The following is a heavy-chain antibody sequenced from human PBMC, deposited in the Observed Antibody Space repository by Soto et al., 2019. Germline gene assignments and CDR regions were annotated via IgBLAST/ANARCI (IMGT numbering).Heavy chain of an antibody. D-gene: IGHD3-16*02. CDR1: GGTFSSYA. CDR2: IIPIFGTG. J-gene: IGHJ3*02. CDR3: AKAEGLLRLGELSPGDASYI. Sequence: SVKVSCKASGGTFSSYAISWVRQAPGQGLEWLGGIIPIFGTGNYAQKFQGRVTITAEESTSTAYMQLSSLRSEDTAVYYCAKAEGLLRLGELSPGDASYIWGQGTMVTVSS. V-gene: IGHV1-69*13.